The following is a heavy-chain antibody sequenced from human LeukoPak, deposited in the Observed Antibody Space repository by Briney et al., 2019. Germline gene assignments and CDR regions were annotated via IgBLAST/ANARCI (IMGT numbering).Heavy chain of an antibody. J-gene: IGHJ4*02. CDR3: ARGIRRHYYGSGSYYNTGRRIGDYFDY. V-gene: IGHV4-34*01. D-gene: IGHD3-10*01. CDR1: GGSFRGYY. Sequence: KPSETLSLTCAVYGGSFRGYYWSWIRQPPGKGLEWIGEINHSGSTNYNPSLKSRVPISVDTSKNQFSLKLSSVTAADTAVYYRARGIRRHYYGSGSYYNTGRRIGDYFDYWGQGTLVTVSS. CDR2: INHSGST.